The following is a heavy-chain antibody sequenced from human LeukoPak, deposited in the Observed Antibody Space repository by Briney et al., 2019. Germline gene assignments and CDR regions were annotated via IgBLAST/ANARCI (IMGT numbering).Heavy chain of an antibody. V-gene: IGHV1-24*01. CDR3: ATVRYSSSWYLNY. D-gene: IGHD6-13*01. J-gene: IGHJ4*02. CDR1: GYTLTELS. Sequence: GASVKVPCKVSGYTLTELSMHWVRQAPGKGLEWMGGFDPEDGETIYAQKFQGRVTMTEDTSTDAAYMELSSLRSEDTAVYYCATVRYSSSWYLNYWGQGTLVTVSS. CDR2: FDPEDGET.